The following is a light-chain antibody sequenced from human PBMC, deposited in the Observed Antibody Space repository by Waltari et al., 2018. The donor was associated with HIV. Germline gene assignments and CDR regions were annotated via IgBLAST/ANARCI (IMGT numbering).Light chain of an antibody. CDR3: QQYGSSPLT. Sequence: EIVLTQSPGTLSLSPGERGTLSCRASESVSSSNFLAWYQQKPGQAPGLLSHAASSRGTGIPDRFSGSGSGTDFTRTISRLEPADLAEYYCQQYGSSPLTFGGGTKVEIK. CDR1: ESVSSSN. V-gene: IGKV3-20*01. CDR2: AAS. J-gene: IGKJ4*01.